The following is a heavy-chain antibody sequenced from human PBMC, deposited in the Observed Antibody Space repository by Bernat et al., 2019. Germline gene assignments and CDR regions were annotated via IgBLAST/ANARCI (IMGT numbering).Heavy chain of an antibody. CDR3: ARDSDVLQWFGKSEVGFDP. CDR1: GYTFTSYG. D-gene: IGHD3-10*01. V-gene: IGHV1-18*01. J-gene: IGHJ5*02. CDR2: ISAYNGNT. Sequence: QVQLVQSGAEVKKPGASVKVSCKASGYTFTSYGISWVRQAPGQGLEWMGWISAYNGNTNYAQKLQGRVTMTTDTSTSTAYMELRSLRSDDTAVYYCARDSDVLQWFGKSEVGFDPWAREPWSPSPQ.